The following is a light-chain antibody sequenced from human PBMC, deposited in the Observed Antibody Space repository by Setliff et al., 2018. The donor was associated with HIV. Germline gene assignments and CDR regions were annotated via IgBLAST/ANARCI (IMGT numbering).Light chain of an antibody. CDR3: AAWDDGLNAVV. Sequence: QSVLTQPPSASGTPGQRVTISCSGSSSNIGSNTVNWYQQLPGTAPKLLIYSNNQRPSGVPDRFSGSKSGTSASLAISGLQSEDGADYYCAAWDDGLNAVVFGGGTKVTVL. V-gene: IGLV1-44*01. J-gene: IGLJ2*01. CDR1: SSNIGSNT. CDR2: SNN.